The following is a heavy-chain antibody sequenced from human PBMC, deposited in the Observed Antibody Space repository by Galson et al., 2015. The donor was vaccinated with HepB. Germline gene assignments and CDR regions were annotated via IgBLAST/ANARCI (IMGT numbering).Heavy chain of an antibody. CDR2: ISFDGFNE. D-gene: IGHD3-10*01. Sequence: SLRLSCAGSGFTFSSYAMHWVRQAPGKGLEWVAVISFDGFNEYYADSVKGRFTISRDNSKNTLYLQMNSLSAEDTAVYYCARGRMVRGLSLRYDAVDIWGQGTMVTVSS. CDR1: GFTFSSYA. CDR3: ARGRMVRGLSLRYDAVDI. J-gene: IGHJ3*02. V-gene: IGHV3-30*04.